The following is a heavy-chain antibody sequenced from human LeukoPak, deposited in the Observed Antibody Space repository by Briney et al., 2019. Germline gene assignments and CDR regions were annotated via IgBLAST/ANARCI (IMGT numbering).Heavy chain of an antibody. CDR1: GYTFTGYY. V-gene: IGHV1-2*02. J-gene: IGHJ5*02. Sequence: GASVKVSCKASGYTFTGYYMHWVRQAPGQGLEWMGWINPNSGGTNYAQKFQGRVTMTRDTSISTAYMELTRLTSDDTAVYYCASYYGHYTRNWMDTWGQGTLVTVSS. D-gene: IGHD4-17*01. CDR2: INPNSGGT. CDR3: ASYYGHYTRNWMDT.